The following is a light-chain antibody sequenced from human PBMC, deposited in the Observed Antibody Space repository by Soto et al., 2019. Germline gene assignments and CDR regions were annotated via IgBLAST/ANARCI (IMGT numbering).Light chain of an antibody. J-gene: IGKJ5*01. V-gene: IGKV3-20*01. CDR1: QSISSNY. Sequence: EIVLTQSPGTLSLSPGERATLSCRASQSISSNYLAWYQQKPGQAPRLLIYVASSRASGIPDRFSGSGSGTDFTLTISKLEREDFAVYYCQQYGSSLITFGQGTRLEI. CDR2: VAS. CDR3: QQYGSSLIT.